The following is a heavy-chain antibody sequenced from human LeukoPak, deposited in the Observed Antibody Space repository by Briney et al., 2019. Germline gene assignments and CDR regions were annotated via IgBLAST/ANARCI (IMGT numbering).Heavy chain of an antibody. CDR3: ARVGLGNDAFDI. D-gene: IGHD4-23*01. CDR2: ISSSSSYI. CDR1: GFTFSSYS. Sequence: PGGSLRLSCAASGFTFSSYSKNWVRQAPGKGLEWVSSISSSSSYIYYADSVKGRFTISRDNAKNSLYLQMNSLRAEDTAVYYCARVGLGNDAFDIWGQGTMVTVSS. V-gene: IGHV3-21*01. J-gene: IGHJ3*02.